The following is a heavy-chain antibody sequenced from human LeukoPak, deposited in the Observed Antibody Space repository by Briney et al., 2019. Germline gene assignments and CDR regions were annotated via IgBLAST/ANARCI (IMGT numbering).Heavy chain of an antibody. CDR2: ISVYNGNT. CDR3: ARDYDYVWGSYRLEPFDY. CDR1: GYTFTSYG. J-gene: IGHJ4*02. V-gene: IGHV1-18*01. D-gene: IGHD3-16*02. Sequence: ASVKVSCMASGYTFTSYGISWVRQAPGQGLEWMGWISVYNGNTNYAQKFQGRVTMTTDTSTSTVYLEVRSLRSDDTAVYYCARDYDYVWGSYRLEPFDYWGQGTLVTVSS.